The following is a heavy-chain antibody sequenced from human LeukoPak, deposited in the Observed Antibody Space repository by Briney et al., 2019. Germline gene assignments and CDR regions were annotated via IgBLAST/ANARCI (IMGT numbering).Heavy chain of an antibody. J-gene: IGHJ4*02. CDR3: AREALGSCSSSTCFVDY. CDR2: INQDGSAK. V-gene: IGHV3-7*01. CDR1: GFTFSSYW. D-gene: IGHD2-2*01. Sequence: GGSLRLSCVASGFTFSSYWMTWVRQAPGKGLEWVANINQDGSAKYYVDSVKGRFTISRDNAKNSLFLQMNSLRAEDTAVYYCAREALGSCSSSTCFVDYWGQGTLVTVSS.